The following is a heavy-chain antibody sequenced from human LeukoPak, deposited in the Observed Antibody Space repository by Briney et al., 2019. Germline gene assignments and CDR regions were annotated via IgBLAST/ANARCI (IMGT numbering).Heavy chain of an antibody. J-gene: IGHJ4*02. D-gene: IGHD5-18*01. CDR3: TKATIWLPFDY. CDR2: ITGDGGYT. V-gene: IGHV3-64*01. Sequence: GGSLRLSCAASGFTFSTYVMQWVRQAPGKGLEYVSAITGDGGYTYYANSVKGRFTISRDNSKKTLYLQMGSLRADDMAVYYCTKATIWLPFDYWGQGTLVTVSS. CDR1: GFTFSTYV.